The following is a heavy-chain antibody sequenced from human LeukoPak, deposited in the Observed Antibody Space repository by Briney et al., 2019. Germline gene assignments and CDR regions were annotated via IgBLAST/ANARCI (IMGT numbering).Heavy chain of an antibody. J-gene: IGHJ6*02. CDR2: IYHSGRI. Sequence: SETLSLTCAVSGGSISSGGYSWSWIRQTPGKGLEWIGNIYHSGRIYYNSSLKSRVTISVDRSKNQLSLKLSSVTAADTAVYYCAKDARLYCSGGSCYGMDVWGQGTTVTVSS. CDR3: AKDARLYCSGGSCYGMDV. D-gene: IGHD2-15*01. CDR1: GGSISSGGYS. V-gene: IGHV4-30-2*01.